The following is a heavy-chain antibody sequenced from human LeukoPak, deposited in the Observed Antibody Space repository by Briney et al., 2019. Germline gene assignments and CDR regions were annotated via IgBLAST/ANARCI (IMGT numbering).Heavy chain of an antibody. V-gene: IGHV4-39*07. CDR3: ARVCLGLLWFGELLNWFDP. CDR1: GGSFSSYY. Sequence: SETLSLTCAVYGGSFSSYYWGWIRQPPGKGLEWIGSIYYSGSTYYNPSLKSRVTISVDTSKNQFSLKLSSVTAADTAVYYCARVCLGLLWFGELLNWFDPWGQGTLVTVSS. D-gene: IGHD3-10*01. J-gene: IGHJ5*02. CDR2: IYYSGST.